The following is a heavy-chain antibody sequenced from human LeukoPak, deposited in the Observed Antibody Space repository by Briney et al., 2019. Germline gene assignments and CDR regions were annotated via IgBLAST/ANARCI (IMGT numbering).Heavy chain of an antibody. Sequence: GGSLRLSCAASGFTFDDYGMSWVRQAPGKGPEWVSGINWNGGSTGYADSVKGRFTISRDNAKDSLYLQMNSLRAEDTALYYCARANSSGWYFDYWGQGTLVTVSS. CDR3: ARANSSGWYFDY. D-gene: IGHD6-25*01. J-gene: IGHJ4*02. CDR1: GFTFDDYG. V-gene: IGHV3-20*04. CDR2: INWNGGST.